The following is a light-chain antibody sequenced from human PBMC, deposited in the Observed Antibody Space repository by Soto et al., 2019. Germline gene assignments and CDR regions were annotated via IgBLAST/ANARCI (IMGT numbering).Light chain of an antibody. CDR1: SSNIGAGYP. Sequence: QPVLTQPPSVSGAPGQRVTISCTGSSSNIGAGYPVHWYQQLPGTAPKLLVAGNRPSGVPDRFSVSKSGTSASLAISGLRSEDEADYYCAAWDDSLSGHVVFGGGTKVTVL. V-gene: IGLV1-40*01. J-gene: IGLJ2*01. CDR3: AAWDDSLSGHVV. CDR2: G.